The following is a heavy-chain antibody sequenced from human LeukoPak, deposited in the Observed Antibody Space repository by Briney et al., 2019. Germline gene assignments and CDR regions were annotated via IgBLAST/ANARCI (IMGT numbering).Heavy chain of an antibody. CDR2: IYYSGNT. V-gene: IGHV4-39*02. CDR1: GGSITNSSYY. J-gene: IGHJ4*02. CDR3: ARISSRYDHDSSGYPVTPFDY. D-gene: IGHD3-22*01. Sequence: KPSETLSLTCTVSGGSITNSSYYWGWIRQSPERGLEWIGSIYYSGNTYYNESLKSRLTISVDKAKNHVSLKLSSVTAADTAVYYCARISSRYDHDSSGYPVTPFDYWGQGTRVTVSS.